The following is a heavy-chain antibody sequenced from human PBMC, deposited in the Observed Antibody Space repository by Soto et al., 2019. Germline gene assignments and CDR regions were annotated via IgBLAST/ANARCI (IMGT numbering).Heavy chain of an antibody. CDR3: TTSDPYDFWSGYYNADY. CDR2: IKSKTDGGTT. CDR1: GFTFSNAW. J-gene: IGHJ4*02. Sequence: EVQLVESGGGLVKPGGALRLSCAASGFTFSNAWMNWVRQAPGKGLEWVGRIKSKTDGGTTDYAAPVKGRFTISRDDSKNTLYLQMNSLKTEDTAVYYCTTSDPYDFWSGYYNADYWGQGTLVTVSS. D-gene: IGHD3-3*01. V-gene: IGHV3-15*07.